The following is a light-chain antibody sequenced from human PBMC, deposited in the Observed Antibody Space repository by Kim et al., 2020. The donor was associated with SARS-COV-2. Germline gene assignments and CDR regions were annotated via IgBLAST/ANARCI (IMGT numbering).Light chain of an antibody. V-gene: IGKV3-11*01. Sequence: LSPGERATLSCRASQSVSTYLAWYQQKPGQAPRLLIYDASSRATGIPARFSGSGSGPDFTLTISSLEPEDFAGYYCQQRSNWPLTFGGGTKVEIK. CDR1: QSVSTY. CDR2: DAS. J-gene: IGKJ4*01. CDR3: QQRSNWPLT.